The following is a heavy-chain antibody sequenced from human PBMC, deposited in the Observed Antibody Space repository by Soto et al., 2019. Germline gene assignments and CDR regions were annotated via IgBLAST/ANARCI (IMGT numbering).Heavy chain of an antibody. D-gene: IGHD6-19*01. CDR1: GLSITDAEMG. CDR2: IDSSGEK. J-gene: IGHJ5*02. CDR3: ARRHLAVAVSAWFDP. V-gene: IGHV2-26*01. Sequence: QVTLKESGPVLVKPTETLTLRCTVSGLSITDAEMGVSWIRQPPGQPLEWLAHIDSSGEKSYRTFLKSRLASSKDTSKSQIVLTITNMDPAVTATYYCARRHLAVAVSAWFDPWGQGIPVTVSS.